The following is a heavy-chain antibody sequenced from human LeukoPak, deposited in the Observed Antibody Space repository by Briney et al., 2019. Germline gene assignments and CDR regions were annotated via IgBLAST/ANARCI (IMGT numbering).Heavy chain of an antibody. CDR3: ASLARGDSIAWDI. D-gene: IGHD3-3*02. V-gene: IGHV1-69*05. J-gene: IGHJ3*02. CDR2: IIPIFGTA. CDR1: GGTFSSYA. Sequence: GASVKVSCKASGGTFSSYAISWVRQAPGQGLEWMGGIIPIFGTANYAQKFQGRVTITTDESTSTAYMELSSLRSEDTAVYYCASLARGDSIAWDIWGQGTMVTVSS.